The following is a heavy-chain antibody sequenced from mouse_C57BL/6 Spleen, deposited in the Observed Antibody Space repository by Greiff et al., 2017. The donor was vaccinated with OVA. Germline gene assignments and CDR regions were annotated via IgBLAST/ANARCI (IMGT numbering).Heavy chain of an antibody. CDR2: IWTGGGT. V-gene: IGHV2-9-1*01. CDR3: ARRSLYDGFYAMDY. CDR1: GFSLTSYA. D-gene: IGHD2-3*01. J-gene: IGHJ4*01. Sequence: VMLVESGPGLVAPSQSLSITCTVSGFSLTSYAISWVRQPPGTGLEWLGVIWTGGGTTYNSALKSRQSISKDNSKSQGFLKMNSLQTDDAAGYYCARRSLYDGFYAMDYWGQGTSVTVSS.